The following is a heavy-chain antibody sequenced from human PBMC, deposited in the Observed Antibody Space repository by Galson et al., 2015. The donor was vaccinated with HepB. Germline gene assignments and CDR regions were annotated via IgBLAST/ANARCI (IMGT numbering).Heavy chain of an antibody. V-gene: IGHV3-30*18. CDR3: AKDADVVVVDGILDY. CDR2: ISDDGNKK. CDR1: GFTFRRYA. Sequence: SLRLSCAASGFTFRRYAMHWVRQAPGEGLEWVSLISDDGNKKYYIDSVKGRFTISRENSKNTVFLQMNSLRAEDTAIYFCAKDADVVVVDGILDYWGQGTLVTVSS. J-gene: IGHJ4*02. D-gene: IGHD2-2*01.